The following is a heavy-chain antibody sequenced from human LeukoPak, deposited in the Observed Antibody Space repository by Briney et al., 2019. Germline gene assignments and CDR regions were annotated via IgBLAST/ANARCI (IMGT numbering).Heavy chain of an antibody. J-gene: IGHJ6*03. CDR1: RFIFNSYG. Sequence: QSGGSLRLSCAASRFIFNSYGMSWVRQAPGKGLEWVSGISASGGNTYYADCVKGRFTISRDNSKNTLYLQMNSLRAEDTAIYYCAKARSPQLLSRTYYYYYMDVWGIGTTVTISS. V-gene: IGHV3-23*01. CDR2: ISASGGNT. D-gene: IGHD2-2*01. CDR3: AKARSPQLLSRTYYYYYMDV.